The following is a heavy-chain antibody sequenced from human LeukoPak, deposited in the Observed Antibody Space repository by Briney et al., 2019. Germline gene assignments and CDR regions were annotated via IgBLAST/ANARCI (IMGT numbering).Heavy chain of an antibody. Sequence: ASVNVSCKASGYTFTSYYMHWVRQAPGQGLEWMGIINPSGGSTSYAQKFQGRVTMTRDTSTSTVYMELSSLRSEDTAVYYCARDTDYGDYRRNAFDIWGQGTMVTVSS. J-gene: IGHJ3*02. D-gene: IGHD4-17*01. CDR2: INPSGGST. V-gene: IGHV1-46*03. CDR1: GYTFTSYY. CDR3: ARDTDYGDYRRNAFDI.